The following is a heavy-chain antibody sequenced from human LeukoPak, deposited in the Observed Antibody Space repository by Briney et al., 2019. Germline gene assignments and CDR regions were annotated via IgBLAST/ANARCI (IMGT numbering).Heavy chain of an antibody. Sequence: GGSLRLSCAASGFXVSSNYMNWVRQAPGKGQEWVSVVYTGGSTYYADSVKGRFTISRDNPKNTVYLQVNSLRAEDTAVYYCARDPYGTGAFDYWGQGTQVTVSS. CDR1: GFXVSSNY. V-gene: IGHV3-66*01. J-gene: IGHJ4*02. D-gene: IGHD1-1*01. CDR2: VYTGGST. CDR3: ARDPYGTGAFDY.